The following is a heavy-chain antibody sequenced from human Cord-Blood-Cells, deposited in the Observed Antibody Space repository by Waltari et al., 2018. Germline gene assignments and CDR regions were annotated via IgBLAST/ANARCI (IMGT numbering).Heavy chain of an antibody. D-gene: IGHD2-8*01. Sequence: QVQLQESGPGLVKPSETLSLTCTVPGGSISSYYWSWIRPPPGKGLEWIGYIHYSGSTNYNPSLKSRVTISVDTSKNQFSLKLSSVTAADTAVYYCARDTKGDYWFDPWGQGTLVTVSS. CDR2: IHYSGST. CDR1: GGSISSYY. V-gene: IGHV4-59*01. CDR3: ARDTKGDYWFDP. J-gene: IGHJ5*02.